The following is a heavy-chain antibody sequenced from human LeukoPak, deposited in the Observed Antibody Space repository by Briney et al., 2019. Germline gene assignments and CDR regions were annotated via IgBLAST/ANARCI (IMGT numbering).Heavy chain of an antibody. CDR1: GFTFSSYW. J-gene: IGHJ4*02. D-gene: IGHD3-22*01. Sequence: GGSLRLSCAASGFTFSSYWMSWVRQAPGKGLEWVANIKQDGSEKYYVDSVKGRYTISRDNAKNSLYLQMNSLRADDTAVYFCARGGYYYVSWGQGTLVTVSP. V-gene: IGHV3-7*01. CDR2: IKQDGSEK. CDR3: ARGGYYYVS.